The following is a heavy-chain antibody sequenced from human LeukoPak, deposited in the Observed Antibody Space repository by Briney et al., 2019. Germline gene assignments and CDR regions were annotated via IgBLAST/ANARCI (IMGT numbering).Heavy chain of an antibody. D-gene: IGHD5-18*01. CDR3: ARGGRGYSYGSFDY. Sequence: SETLSLTCTVSGGSISSGDYYWSWIRQPPGKGLEWIGDIYYSGSIYYNPSLKSRVTISVDTSKNQSSLKLSSVTAADTAVYYCARGGRGYSYGSFDYWGQGTLVTVSS. CDR1: GGSISSGDYY. CDR2: IYYSGSI. J-gene: IGHJ4*02. V-gene: IGHV4-30-4*01.